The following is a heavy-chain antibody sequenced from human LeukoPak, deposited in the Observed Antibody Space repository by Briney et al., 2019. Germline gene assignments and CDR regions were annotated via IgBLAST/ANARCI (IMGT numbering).Heavy chain of an antibody. CDR1: GGSISSYY. V-gene: IGHV4-59*01. CDR3: ARAPRGYPKEAFDY. Sequence: PSETLSLTCTVSGGSISSYYWSWIRQPPGKGLEWIGYIYYSGSTNYNPSLKSRVTISVDTSKNQFSLKLSSVTAADTAVYYCARAPRGYPKEAFDYWGQGTLVTVSS. J-gene: IGHJ4*02. D-gene: IGHD5-18*01. CDR2: IYYSGST.